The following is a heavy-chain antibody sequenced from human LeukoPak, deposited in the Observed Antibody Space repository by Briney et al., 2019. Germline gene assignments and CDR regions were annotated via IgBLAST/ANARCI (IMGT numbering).Heavy chain of an antibody. CDR2: ISYDGSNK. CDR1: GFTFSSYA. CDR3: ARDFPYSSSSVGYYYYGMDV. Sequence: SGGSLRLSCAASGFTFSSYAMHWVRQAPGKGLEWVAVISYDGSNKYYADSVKGRFTISRDNSKNTLYLQMNSLRAEDTAVYYCARDFPYSSSSVGYYYYGMDVWGQGTTDTVSS. J-gene: IGHJ6*02. V-gene: IGHV3-30-3*01. D-gene: IGHD6-6*01.